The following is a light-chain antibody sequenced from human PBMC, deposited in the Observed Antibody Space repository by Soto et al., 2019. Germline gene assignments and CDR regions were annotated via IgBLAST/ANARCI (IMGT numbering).Light chain of an antibody. CDR3: QQANSFPRT. V-gene: IGKV1D-12*01. J-gene: IGKJ1*01. CDR1: QAISTW. Sequence: DIQMTQSPSSVSASVGDRVTITCRASQAISTWLAWYQQKPGQAPKLLIYAASNLQTGDPSRFSGSGSGTDFTLTISSLQPEDFETYYCQQANSFPRTFGQGTKVEIK. CDR2: AAS.